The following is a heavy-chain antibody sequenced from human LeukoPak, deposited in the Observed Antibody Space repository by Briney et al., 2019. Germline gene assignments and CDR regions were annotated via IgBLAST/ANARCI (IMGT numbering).Heavy chain of an antibody. V-gene: IGHV3-15*01. D-gene: IGHD6-19*01. CDR2: IKSKTDGGTT. J-gene: IGHJ4*02. CDR1: GFTFSNAW. Sequence: GGSLRLSCAASGFTFSNAWMSWVRQAPGKGLEWVGRIKSKTDGGTTDYAAPVKGRFTISRDDSKNTLYLQMNSLKTEDTAVYYCTTDHTVAGGPYLDYWGQGTLVTVSS. CDR3: TTDHTVAGGPYLDY.